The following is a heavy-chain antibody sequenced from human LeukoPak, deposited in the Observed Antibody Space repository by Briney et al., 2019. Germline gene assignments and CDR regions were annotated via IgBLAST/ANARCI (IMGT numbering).Heavy chain of an antibody. D-gene: IGHD2-15*01. CDR1: GFTFSSYS. J-gene: IGHJ5*02. CDR3: ARVSGLNWFDP. Sequence: GGSLRLSCAASGFTFSSYSMNWVRQAPGKGLEWVSSISSSSSYIYYADSVKGRFTISRDNAKNSLYLQMNSLRAEDTAVYYCARVSGLNWFDPWGQGTLVTVSS. CDR2: ISSSSSYI. V-gene: IGHV3-21*01.